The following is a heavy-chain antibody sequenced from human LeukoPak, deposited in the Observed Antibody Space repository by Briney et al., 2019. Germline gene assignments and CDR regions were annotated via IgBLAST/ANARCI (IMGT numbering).Heavy chain of an antibody. Sequence: PGGSLRLSCAASGFTFNTYGMHWFRQAPGKGLEWVAIISYDGSNNYYADSVKGRFTISRDNSKNTLYLQMNSLRGEDTAVYYCAKDQGAYDPEYYFDYWGQGTLVTVSS. J-gene: IGHJ4*02. CDR1: GFTFNTYG. CDR2: ISYDGSNN. D-gene: IGHD5-12*01. V-gene: IGHV3-30*18. CDR3: AKDQGAYDPEYYFDY.